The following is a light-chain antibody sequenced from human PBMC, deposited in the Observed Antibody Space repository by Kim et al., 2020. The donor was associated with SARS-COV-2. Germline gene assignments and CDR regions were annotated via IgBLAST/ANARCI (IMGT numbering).Light chain of an antibody. Sequence: EIVMTQSPATLSVSAGERATLSCRASQSVSSKLAWYQQKPGQAPRLLIFDASIRASGVPARFSGRGSGTEFTLTIDSLQSEDFAIYYCQQYDNWPPLTFGGGTKVEIK. CDR1: QSVSSK. J-gene: IGKJ4*01. CDR3: QQYDNWPPLT. CDR2: DAS. V-gene: IGKV3-15*01.